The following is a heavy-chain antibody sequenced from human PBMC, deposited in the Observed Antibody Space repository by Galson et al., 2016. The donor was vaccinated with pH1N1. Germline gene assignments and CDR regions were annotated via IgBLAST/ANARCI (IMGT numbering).Heavy chain of an antibody. Sequence: SLRLSCAASGFAFSSYEMNWVRQAPGKGLEWVSHISRSGSTIHYADSVKGRFTVSRDNANNSLYLQMNSLRAEDTAVYYCARPAEQQWLVILPFGYWGQGILVTVSS. CDR2: ISRSGSTI. D-gene: IGHD6-19*01. CDR3: ARPAEQQWLVILPFGY. J-gene: IGHJ4*02. V-gene: IGHV3-48*03. CDR1: GFAFSSYE.